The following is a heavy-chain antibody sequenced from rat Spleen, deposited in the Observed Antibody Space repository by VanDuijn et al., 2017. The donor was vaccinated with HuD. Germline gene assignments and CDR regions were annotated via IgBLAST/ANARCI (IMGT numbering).Heavy chain of an antibody. CDR1: GFSLTSYH. CDR2: IWKGGTT. CDR3: ARHDYYFDY. Sequence: QVRLEESGPRLVQPSQTLSVTCPVSGFSLTSYHISWIRQPPGKGLEWIGSIWKGGTTDYNSTLKSRLSISRDTSKNQVFLNMNSLQTDDTGTYFCARHDYYFDYWGQGVVVSVSS. D-gene: IGHD1-6*01. J-gene: IGHJ2*01. V-gene: IGHV2-61*01.